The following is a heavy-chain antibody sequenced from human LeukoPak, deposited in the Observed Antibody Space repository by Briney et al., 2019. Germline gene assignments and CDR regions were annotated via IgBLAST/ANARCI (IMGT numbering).Heavy chain of an antibody. CDR3: ARDLDGDRFDY. J-gene: IGHJ4*02. D-gene: IGHD4-17*01. CDR2: IYYSGST. Sequence: SETQSLTCTVSGGSISSYYWSWIRQPPGKGLEWIGYIYYSGSTNYNPSLKSRVTISVDTSKNQFSLKLSSVTAADTAVYYCARDLDGDRFDYWGQGTLITVSS. V-gene: IGHV4-59*01. CDR1: GGSISSYY.